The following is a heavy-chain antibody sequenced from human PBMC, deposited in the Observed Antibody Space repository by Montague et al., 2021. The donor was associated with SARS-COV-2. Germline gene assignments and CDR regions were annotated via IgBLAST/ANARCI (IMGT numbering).Heavy chain of an antibody. CDR3: SSWPESDSWYQASLDY. CDR1: GDSISSSYW. Sequence: SETLSLTCAVSGDSISSSYWWNWFRQSPGKGLEWFVEIFHSGTTNYNPSPKSRITIAVDKSRNQFSLRLSSLTAAATAIYYCSSWPESDSWYQASLDYGGQGTLITVSS. V-gene: IGHV4-4*02. J-gene: IGHJ4*02. CDR2: IFHSGTT. D-gene: IGHD6-13*01.